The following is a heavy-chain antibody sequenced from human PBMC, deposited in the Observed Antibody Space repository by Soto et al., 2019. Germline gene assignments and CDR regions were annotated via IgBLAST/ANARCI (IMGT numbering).Heavy chain of an antibody. CDR1: GFTFSSYG. V-gene: IGHV3-33*01. J-gene: IGHJ6*02. Sequence: GGSLRLSCAASGFTFSSYGMHWVRQAPGKGLEWVAVIWYDGSNKYYADSVKGRFTISRDNSKNTLYLQMNSLRAEDTAVYYCARDADTAMAYYYGMDVWGQGTTVTVSS. CDR2: IWYDGSNK. CDR3: ARDADTAMAYYYGMDV. D-gene: IGHD5-18*01.